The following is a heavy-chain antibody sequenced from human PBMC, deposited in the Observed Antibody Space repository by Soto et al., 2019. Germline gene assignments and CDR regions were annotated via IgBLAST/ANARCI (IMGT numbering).Heavy chain of an antibody. CDR2: ISGSGGST. J-gene: IGHJ1*01. CDR1: GFTFSSYA. CDR3: AKDRMGSSWYWYFQH. Sequence: GGSLRLSCAASGFTFSSYAMSWVRQAPGKGLEWVSAISGSGGSTYYADSVKGRFTISRDNSKNTLYLQMNSLRAEDTAVYYCAKDRMGSSWYWYFQHWGQGTLVTVSS. V-gene: IGHV3-23*01. D-gene: IGHD6-13*01.